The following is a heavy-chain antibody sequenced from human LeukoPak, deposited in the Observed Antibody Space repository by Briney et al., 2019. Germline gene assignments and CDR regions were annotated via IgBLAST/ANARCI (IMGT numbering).Heavy chain of an antibody. V-gene: IGHV3-74*01. CDR3: ARVSGPDYYGSGSYMPLDY. CDR2: INSDGSST. Sequence: GGSLRLSCAASGFTFSSHWMHWVCQAPGKGLVWVSRINSDGSSTSYADSVKGRFTISRDNAKNTLYLQMNSLRAEDTAVYYCARVSGPDYYGSGSYMPLDYWGQGTLVTVSS. CDR1: GFTFSSHW. D-gene: IGHD3-10*01. J-gene: IGHJ4*02.